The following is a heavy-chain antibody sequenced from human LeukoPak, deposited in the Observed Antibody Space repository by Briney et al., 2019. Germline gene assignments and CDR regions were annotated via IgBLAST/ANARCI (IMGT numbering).Heavy chain of an antibody. CDR3: ARRGSDGFDI. V-gene: IGHV5-51*03. J-gene: IGHJ3*02. CDR2: IYPGDSDT. D-gene: IGHD2-21*02. CDR1: GYTFTSYW. Sequence: PGESLKISCNGSGYTFTSYWIDWVRQMPGKGLEWIGIIYPGDSDTKYSPSFQGQVTIAADKSISTAYLQWTSLKASDTAMYYCARRGSDGFDIWGQGTMVTVSS.